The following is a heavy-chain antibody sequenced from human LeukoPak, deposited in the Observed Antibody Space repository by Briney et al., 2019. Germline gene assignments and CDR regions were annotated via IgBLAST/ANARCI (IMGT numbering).Heavy chain of an antibody. D-gene: IGHD1-26*01. CDR1: GGSISSYY. V-gene: IGHV4-59*01. CDR3: ARLYSGSYYYYYGMDV. CDR2: IYYSGST. Sequence: SETLSLTCTVSGGSISSYYWSWIRQPPGKGLEWIGYIYYSGSTNYNPSLKSRVTISVDTSKHQSSLKLSSVTAADTAVYYCARLYSGSYYYYYGMDVWGQGTTVTVSS. J-gene: IGHJ6*02.